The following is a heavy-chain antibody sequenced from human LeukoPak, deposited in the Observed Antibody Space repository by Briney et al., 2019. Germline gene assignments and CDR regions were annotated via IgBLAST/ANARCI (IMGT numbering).Heavy chain of an antibody. J-gene: IGHJ3*02. CDR3: AGFFYDNSNDAFDI. V-gene: IGHV1-69*13. CDR1: GGTFSNYDFTFTSYA. Sequence: GASVKVSCKASGGTFSNYDFTFTSYAISWVRQAPGQGLEWMGGIIPIYGRADYPQKLQGRVAITADESTRTVTMQLSSLRSEDTAVYYCAGFFYDNSNDAFDIWGQGTVVTVS. D-gene: IGHD3-22*01. CDR2: IIPIYGRA.